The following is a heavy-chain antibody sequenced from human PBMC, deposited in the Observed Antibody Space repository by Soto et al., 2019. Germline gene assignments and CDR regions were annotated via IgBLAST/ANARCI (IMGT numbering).Heavy chain of an antibody. CDR3: ARDLGGISWASSGIDV. CDR1: GGTFSSYA. J-gene: IGHJ6*02. Sequence: ASVKVSCKASGGTFSSYAISWVRQAPGQGLEWMGGIIPIFGTANYAQKFQGRVTITADESTSTAYMELSSLRSEYTAVYYCARDLGGISWASSGIDVWCQGTTVTVSS. D-gene: IGHD2-2*01. V-gene: IGHV1-69*13. CDR2: IIPIFGTA.